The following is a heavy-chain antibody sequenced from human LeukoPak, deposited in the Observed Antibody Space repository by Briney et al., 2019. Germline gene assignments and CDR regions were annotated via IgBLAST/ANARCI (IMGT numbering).Heavy chain of an antibody. V-gene: IGHV3-48*04. CDR3: ARSPYYYDSSGYYH. D-gene: IGHD3-22*01. J-gene: IGHJ5*02. CDR1: GFTFSSYW. Sequence: PGGSLRLSCAASGFTFSSYWMNWVRQAPGKGLEWVSYISSSSSTIYYADSVKGRFTISRDNAKNSLYLQMNSLRAEDTAVYYCARSPYYYDSSGYYHWGQGTLVTVSS. CDR2: ISSSSSTI.